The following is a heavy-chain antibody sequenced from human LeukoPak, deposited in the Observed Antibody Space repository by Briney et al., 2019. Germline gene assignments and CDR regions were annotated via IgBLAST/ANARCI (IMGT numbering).Heavy chain of an antibody. CDR3: ARGPHCSSTSCPVWFDP. CDR2: INHSGST. V-gene: IGHV4-34*01. J-gene: IGHJ5*02. D-gene: IGHD2-2*01. CDR1: GGSFSGYY. Sequence: SSETLSLTCAVYGGSFSGYYWSWIRQPPGKGLEWSGEINHSGSTNYNPSLKSRVTISVDTSKNQFSLKPSSVTAADTAVYYCARGPHCSSTSCPVWFDPWGQGTLVTVSS.